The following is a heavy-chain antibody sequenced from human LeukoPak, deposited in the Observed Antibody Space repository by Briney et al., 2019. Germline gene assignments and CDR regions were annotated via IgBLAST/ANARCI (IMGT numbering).Heavy chain of an antibody. V-gene: IGHV1-18*01. CDR2: ISAYSGNS. Sequence: ASVKVSCKASGYTFTSYGISWVRQAPGQGLEWMGWISAYSGNSNYAQKLQGRVTMTTDTSTSTAYMELRSLRSDDTAVYYCARLGQITMVRGQSYYYHSMDVWGQGTTVTVSS. CDR3: ARLGQITMVRGQSYYYHSMDV. CDR1: GYTFTSYG. J-gene: IGHJ6*02. D-gene: IGHD3-10*01.